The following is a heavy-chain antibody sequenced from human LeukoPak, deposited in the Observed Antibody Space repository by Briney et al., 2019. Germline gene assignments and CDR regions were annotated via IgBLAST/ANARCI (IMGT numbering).Heavy chain of an antibody. CDR1: GFTFSSYW. CDR2: IKQDGSEK. Sequence: PGGSLRLXCAASGFTFSSYWMSWVRQAPGKGLEWVANIKQDGSEKYYVDSVKGRFTISRDNAKNSLYLQMNSLRAEDTAVYYCAPAPYSSSSAWFDPWGQGTLVTVSS. CDR3: APAPYSSSSAWFDP. D-gene: IGHD6-6*01. J-gene: IGHJ5*02. V-gene: IGHV3-7*01.